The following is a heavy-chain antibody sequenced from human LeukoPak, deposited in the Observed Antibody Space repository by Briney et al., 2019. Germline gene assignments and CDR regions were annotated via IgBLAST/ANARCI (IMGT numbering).Heavy chain of an antibody. Sequence: PSETLSLTCAVSGGSISSSNWWSWVRQPPGKGLEWIGEIYHSGSTNYNPSLKSRVTISADTSKSQFSLKLSSVTAADTAVYYCARELRFLEYYFDYWGQGTLVTVSS. D-gene: IGHD3-3*01. CDR1: GGSISSSNW. CDR3: ARELRFLEYYFDY. J-gene: IGHJ4*02. CDR2: IYHSGST. V-gene: IGHV4-4*02.